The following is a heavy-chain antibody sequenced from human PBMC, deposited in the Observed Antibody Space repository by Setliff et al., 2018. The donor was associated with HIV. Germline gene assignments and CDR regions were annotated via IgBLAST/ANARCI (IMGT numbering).Heavy chain of an antibody. Sequence: SETLSLTCTVSGGSISSSNYYWGWIRQPPGKGLELIGTIYYIGSTSYNPSLESRLTISVDTSSNHFSLRLTSVTAADTAVYHCARATSPRPMVRGGWFDPWGQGTLVTVSS. CDR1: GGSISSSNYY. V-gene: IGHV4-39*02. J-gene: IGHJ5*02. CDR3: ARATSPRPMVRGGWFDP. D-gene: IGHD3-10*01. CDR2: IYYIGST.